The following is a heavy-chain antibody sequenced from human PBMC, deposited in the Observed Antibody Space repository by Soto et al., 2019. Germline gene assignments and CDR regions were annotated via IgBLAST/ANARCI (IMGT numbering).Heavy chain of an antibody. V-gene: IGHV4-61*01. CDR3: ARDGDGYNY. CDR1: GGSVSSGSYY. Sequence: PSETLSLTCTVSGGSVSSGSYYWSWIRQPPVKGLEWIGYIYYSGSTNYNPSLKSRVTISADTSKNQFSLKLSSVTAADTAVYYCARDGDGYNYWGQGTLVTVSS. J-gene: IGHJ4*02. D-gene: IGHD5-12*01. CDR2: IYYSGST.